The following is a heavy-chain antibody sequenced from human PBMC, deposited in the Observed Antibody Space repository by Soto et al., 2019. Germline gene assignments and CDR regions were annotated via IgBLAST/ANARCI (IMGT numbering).Heavy chain of an antibody. CDR3: AADELDPQGASWLLNY. Sequence: ASVKVSCKVSGYTLTELSMHWVRQAPGKGLEWMGGFDPEDGETIYAQKFQGRVTITEDTSTGTAYMELSSLRSEDTAVYYCAADELDPQGASWLLNYWGQGTLVTVSS. CDR1: GYTLTELS. CDR2: FDPEDGET. V-gene: IGHV1-24*01. J-gene: IGHJ4*02. D-gene: IGHD3-22*01.